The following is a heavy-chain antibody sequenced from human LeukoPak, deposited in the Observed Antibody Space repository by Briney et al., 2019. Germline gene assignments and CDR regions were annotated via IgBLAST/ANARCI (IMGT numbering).Heavy chain of an antibody. CDR1: GGSFSGYY. CDR3: ARVGFTGYHFDC. CDR2: INHSGST. J-gene: IGHJ4*02. D-gene: IGHD5-18*01. V-gene: IGHV4-34*01. Sequence: PSETLSLTCAVYGGSFSGYYWSWIRQPPGKGLEWIGEINHSGSTNYNPSLKSRVTISVDTSKNQFSLKLSSVTAADTAVYYCARVGFTGYHFDCWGQGTLVTVSS.